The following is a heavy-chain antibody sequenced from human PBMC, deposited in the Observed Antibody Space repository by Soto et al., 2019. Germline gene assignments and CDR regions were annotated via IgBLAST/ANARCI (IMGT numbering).Heavy chain of an antibody. Sequence: GGSLRLSCTVSGFAFNNYGINWVRQAPGKGLEWVSSISKSDYTYYSDSVKGRFTISRDNAKNSVSLQMNTLRVEDTAVYYCAREDSIIIPAVSDFWGQGTLVTVST. V-gene: IGHV3-21*06. CDR3: AREDSIIIPAVSDF. CDR2: ISKSDYT. D-gene: IGHD2-2*01. CDR1: GFAFNNYG. J-gene: IGHJ4*02.